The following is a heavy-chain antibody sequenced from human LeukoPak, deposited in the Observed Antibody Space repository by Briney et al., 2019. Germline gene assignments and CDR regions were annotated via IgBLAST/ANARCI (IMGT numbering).Heavy chain of an antibody. V-gene: IGHV3-48*01. J-gene: IGHJ5*02. CDR3: ARDVYYDFWSGYDNWFDP. Sequence: GGSLRLSCAASGFTFSSYSMNWVRQAPGKGLEWVSYISSSSSTIYYADSVKGRFTISRDNAKNSLYLQMNSLRAEDTAVYYCARDVYYDFWSGYDNWFDPWGQGTLVTVSS. CDR1: GFTFSSYS. CDR2: ISSSSSTI. D-gene: IGHD3-3*01.